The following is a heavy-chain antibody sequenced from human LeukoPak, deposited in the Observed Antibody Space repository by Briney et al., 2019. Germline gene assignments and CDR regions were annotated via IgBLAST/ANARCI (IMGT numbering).Heavy chain of an antibody. CDR3: ARGTYYYDSSCYYSGGLAY. CDR1: GFPFMTYA. V-gene: IGHV3-30*04. CDR2: ISNDGSDK. J-gene: IGHJ4*02. D-gene: IGHD3-22*01. Sequence: PGGSLVLSFAASGFPFMTYAMHGVRPAPGKGLECVAVISNDGSDKYYPDSLRGRFTISRDNSENTFYLQVNSLRAEDTAVYYCARGTYYYDSSCYYSGGLAYWGQGALVTVSS.